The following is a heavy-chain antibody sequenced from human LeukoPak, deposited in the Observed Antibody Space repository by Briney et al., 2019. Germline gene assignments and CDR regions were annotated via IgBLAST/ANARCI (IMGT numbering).Heavy chain of an antibody. D-gene: IGHD2-2*01. CDR1: GFTFSSYS. CDR3: ATVVVVPAATDY. CDR2: ISSSSSYI. Sequence: GGSLRLSCAASGFTFSSYSMNWARQAPGKGLEWVSSISSSSSYIYYADSVKGRFTISRDNAKNSLYLQMNSLRAEDTAVYYCATVVVVPAATDYWGQGTLVTVSS. J-gene: IGHJ4*02. V-gene: IGHV3-21*01.